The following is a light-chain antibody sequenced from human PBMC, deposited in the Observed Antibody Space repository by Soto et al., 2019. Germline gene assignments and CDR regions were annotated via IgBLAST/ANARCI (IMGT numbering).Light chain of an antibody. Sequence: EIVLTQSPDTLSLSPGERATLSCRASRSVGNNLACYQTKPGQAPGLLIYAASTRSTGIPARFSGSGSGTDFTLTISGLEPEDFAVYYCQQHADWPITFGGGTKVEIK. CDR2: AAS. V-gene: IGKV3-11*01. CDR1: RSVGNN. CDR3: QQHADWPIT. J-gene: IGKJ4*01.